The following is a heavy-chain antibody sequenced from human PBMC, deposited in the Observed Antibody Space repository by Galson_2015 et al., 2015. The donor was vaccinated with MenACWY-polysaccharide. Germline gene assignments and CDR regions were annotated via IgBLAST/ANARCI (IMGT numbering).Heavy chain of an antibody. Sequence: QVQLQESDPGLVKPSATLSLPCPVSGGSISSYYWSWIRQPPGKGLEWIGYIYYSGSTNYNPSLKSRVTISVDTSKNQFSLKLSSVTAADTAVYYCARLVVPAATQYYYYYYMDVWG. CDR3: ARLVVPAATQYYYYYYMDV. J-gene: IGHJ6*03. V-gene: IGHV4-59*01. CDR1: GGSISSYY. D-gene: IGHD2-2*01. CDR2: IYYSGST.